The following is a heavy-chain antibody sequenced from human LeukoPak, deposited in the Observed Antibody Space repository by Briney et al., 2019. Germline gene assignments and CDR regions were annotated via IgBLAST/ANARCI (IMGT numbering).Heavy chain of an antibody. CDR1: RFTFGDYT. V-gene: IGHV3-49*04. Sequence: HSGGSLRLSCTASRFTFGDYTMSWVRQAPGKGLEWVGFVRSKAYGGTTEYAASVKGRFTISRDDSKSIAYLQMHSLKSEDTAVYYCTRPHDYWGQGTLVTVSS. J-gene: IGHJ4*02. CDR3: TRPHDY. CDR2: VRSKAYGGTT.